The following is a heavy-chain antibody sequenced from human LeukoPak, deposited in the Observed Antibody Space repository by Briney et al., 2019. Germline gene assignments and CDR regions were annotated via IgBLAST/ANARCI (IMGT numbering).Heavy chain of an antibody. CDR3: ASRLRSGRWFDP. CDR2: ISHSGST. J-gene: IGHJ5*02. CDR1: GGSFSGYY. V-gene: IGHV4-34*01. Sequence: SETLSLTCAVYGGSFSGYYWSWIRQPPGKGLEWIGEISHSGSTNYNPSLKSRVTISVDTSKNQFSLKLSSVTAADTAVYYCASRLRSGRWFDPWGQGTLVTVSS. D-gene: IGHD6-19*01.